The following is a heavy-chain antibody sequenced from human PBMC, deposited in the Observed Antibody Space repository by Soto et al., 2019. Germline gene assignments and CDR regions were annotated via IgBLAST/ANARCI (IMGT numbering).Heavy chain of an antibody. CDR3: ARGRGLYYYGSGSYSS. V-gene: IGHV4-34*01. D-gene: IGHD3-10*01. CDR1: GGSSSGYY. J-gene: IGHJ4*02. Sequence: PSETLSLTCAVYGGSSSGYYWSWIRQPPGKGLEWIGEINHSGSTNYNPSLKSRVTISVDTSKNQFSLKLSSVTAADTAVYYCARGRGLYYYGSGSYSSWGQGTLVTVSS. CDR2: INHSGST.